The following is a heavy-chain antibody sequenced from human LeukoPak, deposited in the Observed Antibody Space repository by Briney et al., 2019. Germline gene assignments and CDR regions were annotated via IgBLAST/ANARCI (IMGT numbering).Heavy chain of an antibody. CDR3: ARGGDNYGYIFDY. CDR2: ISSSSIYI. D-gene: IGHD5-18*01. J-gene: IGHJ4*02. V-gene: IGHV3-21*01. Sequence: GGSLRLSCAASGFTFSRHSMNWVRQAPGKRLEWVSSISSSSIYIYYADSVKGRFTISRDNAKNSLYLQMNNLRAEDTAVYYCARGGDNYGYIFDYWGQGTLVTVSS. CDR1: GFTFSRHS.